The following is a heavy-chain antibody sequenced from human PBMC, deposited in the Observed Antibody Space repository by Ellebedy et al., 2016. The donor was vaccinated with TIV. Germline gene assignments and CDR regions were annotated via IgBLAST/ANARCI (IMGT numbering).Heavy chain of an antibody. CDR1: GFSVSNYA. V-gene: IGHV3-23*01. D-gene: IGHD2-21*02. CDR2: IFERDDSI. J-gene: IGHJ4*02. CDR3: AKFYVHFGGACDSDY. Sequence: PGGSLRLSCAASGFSVSNYAMSWVRQAPGKGLEWVSSIFERDDSIHYADSLKGRFTISRDSSKNTLYLQMNSLRAEDTAVYFCAKFYVHFGGACDSDYWGQGILVTVSS.